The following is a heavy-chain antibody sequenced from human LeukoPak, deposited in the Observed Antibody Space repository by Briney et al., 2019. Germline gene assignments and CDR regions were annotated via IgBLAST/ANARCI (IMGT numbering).Heavy chain of an antibody. CDR2: ISWSSGSL. CDR3: AKGGVEGAARQAYYYYYMDV. Sequence: PGGSLRLSCTASGFTFDDYAMHWVRQAPGKGLEWVSGISWSSGSLGYADSVKGRFTISRDNAKNSLYLQMNSLRAEDTAVYYCAKGGVEGAARQAYYYYYMDVWGKGTTVTDSS. V-gene: IGHV3-9*01. CDR1: GFTFDDYA. J-gene: IGHJ6*03. D-gene: IGHD6-6*01.